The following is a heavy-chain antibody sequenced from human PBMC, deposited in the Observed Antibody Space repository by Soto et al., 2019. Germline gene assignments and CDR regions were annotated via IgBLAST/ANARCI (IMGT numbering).Heavy chain of an antibody. J-gene: IGHJ2*01. Sequence: QVQLQESGPGLVKPSQTLSLTCTVSGGSISTGGYYWSWIRQHPGKGLEWIGYIYYSGSTYYNPSLKSRVTISVDTSKNQFSLKLSSVTAADTAVYYCAGGRRGYSYGYVGWYFDLWGRGTLVTVSS. CDR1: GGSISTGGYY. CDR3: AGGRRGYSYGYVGWYFDL. V-gene: IGHV4-31*03. CDR2: IYYSGST. D-gene: IGHD5-18*01.